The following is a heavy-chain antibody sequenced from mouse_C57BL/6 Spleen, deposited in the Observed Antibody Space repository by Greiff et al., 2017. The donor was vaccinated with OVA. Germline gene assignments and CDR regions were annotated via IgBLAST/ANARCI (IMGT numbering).Heavy chain of an antibody. Sequence: EVQLQQSGPELVKPGASVKIPCKASGYTFTDYNMDWVKQSHGKSLEWIGDINPNNGGTSYNQKFKGKATLTVDKSSSTAYMELRSLTSEDTAVYYCARSDWDLYAMDYWGQGTSVTVSS. J-gene: IGHJ4*01. CDR3: ARSDWDLYAMDY. CDR2: INPNNGGT. CDR1: GYTFTDYN. V-gene: IGHV1-18*01. D-gene: IGHD4-1*01.